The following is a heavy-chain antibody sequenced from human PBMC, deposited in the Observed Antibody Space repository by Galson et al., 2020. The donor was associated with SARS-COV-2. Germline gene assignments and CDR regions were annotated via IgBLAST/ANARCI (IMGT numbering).Heavy chain of an antibody. CDR2: LYYSGST. CDR1: GGSIRSGGSY. D-gene: IGHD2-8*01. J-gene: IGHJ3*02. V-gene: IGHV4-31*03. Sequence: SETLYLTVTVSGGSIRSGGSYWSWIRPQPAKGRAWTGYLYYSGSTYYNPSLKSRVTISVDTSKTQFSLKLSSVTAADTAVYYCARVSQYAVEQPHAFDIWGQGTMVTVSS. CDR3: ARVSQYAVEQPHAFDI.